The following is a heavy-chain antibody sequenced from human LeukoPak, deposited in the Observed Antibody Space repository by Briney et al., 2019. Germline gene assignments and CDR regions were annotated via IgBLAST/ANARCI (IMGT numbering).Heavy chain of an antibody. CDR1: GFTFSSYA. CDR3: ARDLGTGWYSPYYFDY. V-gene: IGHV3-30-3*01. Sequence: GGSLRLSCAASGFTFSSYAMHWVRQAPGKGLEWVAVISYDGGNKYYADSVKGRFTISRDNSKNTLYLQMNSLRAGDTAVFHCARDLGTGWYSPYYFDYWGQGTLVTVSS. D-gene: IGHD6-19*01. CDR2: ISYDGGNK. J-gene: IGHJ4*02.